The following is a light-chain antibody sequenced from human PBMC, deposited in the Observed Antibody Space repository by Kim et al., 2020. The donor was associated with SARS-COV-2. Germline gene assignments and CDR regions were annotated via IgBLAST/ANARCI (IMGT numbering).Light chain of an antibody. V-gene: IGKV3-15*01. Sequence: VSPGERVTLSCRASQSVKNNLAWYQQRPGQAPRLLIYGASTRATDISARFIGSGSGTEFTLTIRSLQSEDLAVYYCQQYNDWPLLTFGGGTKLEIK. CDR2: GAS. J-gene: IGKJ4*01. CDR1: QSVKNN. CDR3: QQYNDWPLLT.